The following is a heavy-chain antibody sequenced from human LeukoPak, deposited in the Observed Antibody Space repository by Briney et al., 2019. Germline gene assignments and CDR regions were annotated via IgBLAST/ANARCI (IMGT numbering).Heavy chain of an antibody. CDR3: ARAPVQYCGGDCDAFDI. J-gene: IGHJ3*02. CDR2: INSDGSST. CDR1: GFTFSNFW. Sequence: GGSLRLSCAASGFTFSNFWMHWVRQAPGKGLVWVSRINSDGSSTTYADSVKGRFTISRDNAKNTLYLQMNSLRAGDSAMFYCARAPVQYCGGDCDAFDIWGQGTMVTVSS. V-gene: IGHV3-74*01. D-gene: IGHD2-21*02.